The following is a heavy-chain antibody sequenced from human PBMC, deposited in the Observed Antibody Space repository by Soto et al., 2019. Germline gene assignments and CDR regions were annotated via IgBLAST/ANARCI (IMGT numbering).Heavy chain of an antibody. D-gene: IGHD1-1*01. V-gene: IGHV3-48*02. J-gene: IGHJ4*02. Sequence: EVQLVESGGALVQPGGSLRLSCAVSGFTISTYSMNWVRQAPGKGLEWISYIAWSGSSAIYYADSAKGRFTISRDNAETSLYLQMSSLRDEDTAVYYCTTSNGSLVHWGQGTLVSVSP. CDR3: TTSNGSLVH. CDR1: GFTISTYS. CDR2: IAWSGSSAI.